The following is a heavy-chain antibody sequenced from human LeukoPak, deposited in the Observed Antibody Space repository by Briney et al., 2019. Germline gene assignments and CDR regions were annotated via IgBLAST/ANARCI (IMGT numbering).Heavy chain of an antibody. Sequence: GGSLRLSCAASGFTFSSYNMNWVRQAPGKGLEWVSSITSGSSYIYYADSVKGRFTISRDNAKNSLCLQMNSLRAEDTAVYYCARDRSRGLLDAFDIWGQGTMVTVSS. CDR1: GFTFSSYN. V-gene: IGHV3-21*01. CDR2: ITSGSSYI. J-gene: IGHJ3*02. D-gene: IGHD5-18*01. CDR3: ARDRSRGLLDAFDI.